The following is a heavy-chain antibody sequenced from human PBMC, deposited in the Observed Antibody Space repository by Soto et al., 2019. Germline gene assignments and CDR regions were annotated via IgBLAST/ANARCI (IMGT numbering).Heavy chain of an antibody. CDR3: ARGQRFSDWFDP. CDR1: GGAIRTYY. Sequence: TLSLTWTVSGGAIRTYYLPWIRQPAGKGLEWIGRIYSSGSTKYNPSLQSRVTMSLDTSNNQFSLRLTSVTAADTAVYYCARGQRFSDWFDPWGQGTLVTVA. V-gene: IGHV4-4*07. J-gene: IGHJ5*02. D-gene: IGHD3-3*01. CDR2: IYSSGST.